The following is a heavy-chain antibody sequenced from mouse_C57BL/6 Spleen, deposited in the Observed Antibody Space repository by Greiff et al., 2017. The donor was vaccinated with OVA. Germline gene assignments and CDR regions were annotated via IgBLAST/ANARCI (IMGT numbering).Heavy chain of an antibody. J-gene: IGHJ4*01. Sequence: QVQLQQSGAELMKPGASVKLSCKATGYTFTGYWIAWVKQRPGHGLEWIGEILPGSGSTNYTEKFKGRATFTADTSSNTAYMQLSSLTTEDSANYCCARLYYGVYYYAMDYWGQGTSVTVSS. D-gene: IGHD2-13*01. CDR2: ILPGSGST. V-gene: IGHV1-9*01. CDR1: GYTFTGYW. CDR3: ARLYYGVYYYAMDY.